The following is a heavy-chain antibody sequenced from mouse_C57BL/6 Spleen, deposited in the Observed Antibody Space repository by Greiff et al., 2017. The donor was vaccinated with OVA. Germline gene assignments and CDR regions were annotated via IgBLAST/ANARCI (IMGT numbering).Heavy chain of an antibody. CDR3: VRHGWDVGYFDV. V-gene: IGHV10-1*01. CDR2: IRSKSNNYAT. J-gene: IGHJ1*03. CDR1: GFSFNTYA. D-gene: IGHD4-1*01. Sequence: EVQRVESGGGLVQPKGSLKLSCAASGFSFNTYAMNWVRQAPGKGLEWVARIRSKSNNYATYYADSVKDRFTISRDDSESMLYLQMNNLKTEDTAMYYCVRHGWDVGYFDVWGTGTTVTVSS.